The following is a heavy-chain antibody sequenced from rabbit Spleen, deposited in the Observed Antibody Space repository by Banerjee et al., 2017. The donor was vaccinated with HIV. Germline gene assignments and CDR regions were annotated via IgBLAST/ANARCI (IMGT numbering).Heavy chain of an antibody. Sequence: QEQLVESGGGLVQPEGSLTLTCTASGLDFSSSYLICWVRQAPGKGLEWIGYSDVGKRGTSYAAWWKRGRFTSCKTSSTTVTLQMTSLTAADTATYFCARDAAGRKDFALWGPGTLVTVS. CDR3: ARDAAGRKDFAL. D-gene: IGHD4-2*01. CDR2: SDVGKRGTS. J-gene: IGHJ4*01. CDR1: GLDFSSSYL. V-gene: IGHV1S45*01.